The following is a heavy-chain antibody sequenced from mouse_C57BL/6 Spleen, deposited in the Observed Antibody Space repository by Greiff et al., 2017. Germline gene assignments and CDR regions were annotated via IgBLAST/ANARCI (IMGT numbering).Heavy chain of an antibody. CDR2: IYWDDDK. J-gene: IGHJ4*01. CDR3: ARRAGTGAMDY. V-gene: IGHV8-12*01. Sequence: QVTLKECGPGILQSSQTLSLTCSFSGFSLSTSGMGVSWIRQPSGKGLEWLAHIYWDDDKRYNPSLKRRLTISQDTSRNQVFLKITSVDTADTATYYCARRAGTGAMDYWGQGTSVTVSS. D-gene: IGHD4-1*01. CDR1: GFSLSTSGMG.